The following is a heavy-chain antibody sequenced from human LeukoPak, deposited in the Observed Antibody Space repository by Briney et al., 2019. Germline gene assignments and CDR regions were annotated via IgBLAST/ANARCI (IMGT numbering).Heavy chain of an antibody. CDR3: ARDLRIAGAGTRNKFDY. CDR1: GYTFTGYY. D-gene: IGHD6-13*01. V-gene: IGHV1-2*02. Sequence: ASVKVSCKASGYTFTGYYMHWVRQAPGQGLEWMGWINPNSGGTNYAQKFQGRVTMTRDTSISTAYMELSRLRSDDTAVYYCARDLRIAGAGTRNKFDYWGQGTLVTVSS. CDR2: INPNSGGT. J-gene: IGHJ4*02.